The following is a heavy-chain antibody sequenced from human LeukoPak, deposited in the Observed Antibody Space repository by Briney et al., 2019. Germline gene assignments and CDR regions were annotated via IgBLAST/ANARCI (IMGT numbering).Heavy chain of an antibody. CDR3: AKDPRITLVWGYMDV. J-gene: IGHJ6*03. D-gene: IGHD3-10*01. CDR1: AFTFSSYG. CDR2: IWYDGSTK. V-gene: IGHV3-33*03. Sequence: PGRSLRLSCAASAFTFSSYGMHWVRQAPGKGLEWVAIIWYDGSTKYYADSVKGRFTISRDNSKNTLYLQMNSLRVEDTAVYYCAKDPRITLVWGYMDVWGKGTTVTVSS.